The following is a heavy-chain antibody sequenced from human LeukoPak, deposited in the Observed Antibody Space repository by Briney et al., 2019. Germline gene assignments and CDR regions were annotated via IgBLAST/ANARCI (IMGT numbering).Heavy chain of an antibody. D-gene: IGHD2-21*02. Sequence: GGSLRLSCAASGFTFSSYGMHWVRQAPGKGLEWVAVTSNDGSNKYYEDSVKGRFTVSRDNPQNTLYLQVNSLRAEDTAVYYCAKSRGSCSYDCYSDYWGQGTLVTVSS. CDR2: TSNDGSNK. J-gene: IGHJ4*02. V-gene: IGHV3-30*18. CDR3: AKSRGSCSYDCYSDY. CDR1: GFTFSSYG.